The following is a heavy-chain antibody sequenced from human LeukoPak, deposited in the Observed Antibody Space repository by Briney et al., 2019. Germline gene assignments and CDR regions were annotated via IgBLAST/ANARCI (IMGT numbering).Heavy chain of an antibody. J-gene: IGHJ6*03. CDR2: YHIGNT. CDR3: ARLGNSTGFYFYYYMDV. Sequence: PSETLSLTCTVSGVSIRGDTYYWGWIRQPPGKGLEWIGNYHIGNTYYNPSLKSRVTISEDTPKNQFSLRVNSVTAADTAVYYCARLGNSTGFYFYYYMDVWGEGPRVTVSS. CDR1: GVSIRGDTYY. V-gene: IGHV4-39*01. D-gene: IGHD3-22*01.